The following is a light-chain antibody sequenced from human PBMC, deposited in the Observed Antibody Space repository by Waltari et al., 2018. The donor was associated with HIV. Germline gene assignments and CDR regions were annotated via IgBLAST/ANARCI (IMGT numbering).Light chain of an antibody. J-gene: IGKJ4*01. CDR3: QQYNTWPLS. CDR2: GAS. Sequence: EIVMTQSPATLSVSPGERATLSCRASQNIINNLAWYQQKRGQAPRLLIYGASTRATSTPARFSGSGYGTDFTLTINSLLSEDIAGYYCQQYNTWPLSFGGGTKVEIK. CDR1: QNIINN. V-gene: IGKV3-15*01.